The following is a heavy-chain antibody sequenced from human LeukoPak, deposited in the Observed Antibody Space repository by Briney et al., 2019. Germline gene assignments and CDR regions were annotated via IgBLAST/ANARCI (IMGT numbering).Heavy chain of an antibody. CDR2: IKQDGSEK. Sequence: QPGGSLRLSCAASGFTFSTHWMSWVRQAPGKGLEWVANIKQDGSEKNYVDSVKGRFTISRDNAKNSLYLQMNSLRAEDTAVYYCAREGCSSTTCYSGYYMDVWGKGTTVTVSS. D-gene: IGHD2-2*01. V-gene: IGHV3-7*01. CDR3: AREGCSSTTCYSGYYMDV. J-gene: IGHJ6*03. CDR1: GFTFSTHW.